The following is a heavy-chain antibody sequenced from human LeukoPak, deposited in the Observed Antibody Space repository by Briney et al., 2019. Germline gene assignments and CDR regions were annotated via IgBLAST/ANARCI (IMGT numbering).Heavy chain of an antibody. CDR3: AKGLGLADYYFGVDV. CDR2: ISGSGGST. D-gene: IGHD3/OR15-3a*01. Sequence: GGSLRLSCAASGFTFSSYGMSWVRQAPGKGLEWVSVISGSGGSTDYADPVKGRFTISRDNSKNTLYLEMNSLRVEDTAVYYCAKGLGLADYYFGVDVWGKGTTVTVSS. V-gene: IGHV3-23*01. J-gene: IGHJ6*04. CDR1: GFTFSSYG.